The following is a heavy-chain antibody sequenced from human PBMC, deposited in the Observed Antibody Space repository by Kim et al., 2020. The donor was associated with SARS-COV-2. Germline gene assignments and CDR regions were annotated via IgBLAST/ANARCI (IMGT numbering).Heavy chain of an antibody. V-gene: IGHV5-10-1*01. J-gene: IGHJ5*02. D-gene: IGHD1-1*01. CDR2: INPSDSTT. Sequence: GESLKISCQGSGYTFVNNWITWVRQMPGKGLEWMGRINPSDSTTDYSPSFQGHVSISADTSTRTAYLQWSSLKASDTAMYYCLRGNGWFDPWGQGTLVTV. CDR1: GYTFVNNW. CDR3: LRGNGWFDP.